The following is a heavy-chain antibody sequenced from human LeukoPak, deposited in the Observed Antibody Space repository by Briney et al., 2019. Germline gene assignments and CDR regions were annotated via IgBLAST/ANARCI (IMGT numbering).Heavy chain of an antibody. D-gene: IGHD3-22*01. CDR1: GFTFSSYS. CDR3: ARGRPYGNYYDSSGYVQLRRVVDY. CDR2: ISSSSSTI. V-gene: IGHV3-48*01. Sequence: GGSLRLSCAASGFTFSSYSMNWVRQAPGKGLGWVSSISSSSSTIYYADSVKGRFTISRDNAKNSLYLQMNSLRAEDTAVYYCARGRPYGNYYDSSGYVQLRRVVDYWGQGTLVTVSS. J-gene: IGHJ4*02.